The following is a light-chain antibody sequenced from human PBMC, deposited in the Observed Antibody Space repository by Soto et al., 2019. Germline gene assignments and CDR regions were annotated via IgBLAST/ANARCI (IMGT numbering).Light chain of an antibody. V-gene: IGKV1-39*01. Sequence: DIQMTQSPSSLSASVGDRVTITCRARQSSSNFLNWYQQKPGKAPKLLIYAASTLQRGVPSRFSGSGSGTDFTLTISSLQPEEFATYYCQQTNRVPSTFGQATRREIK. CDR1: QSSSNF. J-gene: IGKJ5*01. CDR2: AAS. CDR3: QQTNRVPST.